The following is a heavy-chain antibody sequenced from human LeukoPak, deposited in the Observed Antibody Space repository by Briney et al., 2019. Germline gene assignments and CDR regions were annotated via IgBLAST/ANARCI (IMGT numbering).Heavy chain of an antibody. CDR3: ARDPMPYYYGSGREYYFDY. CDR2: ISSSGSTI. V-gene: IGHV3-11*01. CDR1: GFTFSDYY. Sequence: GGSLRLSCAGSGFTFSDYYMSWIRQAPGKGLEWVSYISSSGSTIYYADSVKGRFTISRDNAKNSLYLQMNSLRAEDTAVYYCARDPMPYYYGSGREYYFDYWGQGTLVTVSS. D-gene: IGHD3-10*01. J-gene: IGHJ4*02.